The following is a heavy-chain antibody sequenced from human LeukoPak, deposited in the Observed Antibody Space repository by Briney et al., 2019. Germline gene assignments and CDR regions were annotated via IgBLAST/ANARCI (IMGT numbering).Heavy chain of an antibody. CDR3: AKTHYDLLDV. CDR1: GFSLSTSP. J-gene: IGHJ6*02. CDR2: MNNGPGAT. D-gene: IGHD5-12*01. Sequence: GGSLRLSCAASGFSLSTSPMSWVRQPPGKGLEWVSAMNNGPGATFYRDSVRGRFTISRDDSKITLYLQMNSLRAEDTGTYYCAKTHYDLLDVWGQGTTVTVSS. V-gene: IGHV3-23*01.